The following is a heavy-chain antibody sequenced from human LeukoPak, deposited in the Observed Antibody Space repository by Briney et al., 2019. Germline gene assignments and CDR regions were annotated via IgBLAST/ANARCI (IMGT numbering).Heavy chain of an antibody. Sequence: GGSLRLSCAASGFTVSSNYMSWVRQAPGKGLEWVAVISYDGSNKYYADSVKGRFTISRDNSKNTLYLQMNSLRAEDTAVYYCAKDLGDYYGSGSLDYYYGMDVWGQGTTVTVSS. CDR3: AKDLGDYYGSGSLDYYYGMDV. CDR1: GFTVSSNY. J-gene: IGHJ6*02. V-gene: IGHV3-30*18. D-gene: IGHD3-10*01. CDR2: ISYDGSNK.